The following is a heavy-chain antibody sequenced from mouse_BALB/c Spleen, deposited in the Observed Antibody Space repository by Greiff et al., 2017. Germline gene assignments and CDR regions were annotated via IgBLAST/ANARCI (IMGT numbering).Heavy chain of an antibody. CDR1: GYTFTSYW. V-gene: IGHV1-7*01. J-gene: IGHJ3*01. CDR2: INPSTGYT. Sequence: VKLQESGAELAKPGASVKMSCKASGYTFTSYWMHWVKQRPGQGLEWIGYINPSTGYTEYNQKFKDKATLTADKSSSTAYMQLSSLTSEDSAVYYCARTIRGFAYWGQGTLVTVSA. CDR3: ARTIRGFAY. D-gene: IGHD2-4*01.